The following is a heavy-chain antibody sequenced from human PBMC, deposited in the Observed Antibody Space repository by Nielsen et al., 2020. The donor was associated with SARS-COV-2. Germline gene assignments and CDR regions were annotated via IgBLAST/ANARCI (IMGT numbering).Heavy chain of an antibody. CDR1: GFTFSSYA. J-gene: IGHJ4*02. V-gene: IGHV3-23*01. Sequence: GESLKISCAASGFTFSSYAMSWVRQAPGKGLEWVSAISGSGGSTYYADSVKGRFTISRDNSKSTLYLQMNSMRAADAAVYYCAKAGDVVPASVLYYFDHLGQGSLVTVSS. D-gene: IGHD2-2*02. CDR3: AKAGDVVPASVLYYFDH. CDR2: ISGSGGST.